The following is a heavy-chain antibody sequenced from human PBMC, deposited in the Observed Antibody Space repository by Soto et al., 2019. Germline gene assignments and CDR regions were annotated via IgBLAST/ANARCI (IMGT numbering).Heavy chain of an antibody. Sequence: QVQLQESGPGLVKPSETLSLPCTVSGGSISSYYWRWIRQPPGKGLEWIGYIYYSGSTNYNPSLMSRFTISVDTSKNQFSLKLSSVTAADTAVYYCARYCSGGSCPAPYYYYGMDVWGQGTTVTVSS. J-gene: IGHJ6*02. V-gene: IGHV4-59*08. D-gene: IGHD2-15*01. CDR1: GGSISSYY. CDR2: IYYSGST. CDR3: ARYCSGGSCPAPYYYYGMDV.